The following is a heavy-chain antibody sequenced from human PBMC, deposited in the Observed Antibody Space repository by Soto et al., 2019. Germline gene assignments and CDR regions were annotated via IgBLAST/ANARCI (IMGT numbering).Heavy chain of an antibody. Sequence: GGSLRLSWAASGGTCSNYDRTWFRQAPGKGLEWVSSVSSSGSSTYYADSVKGRVTISRDNPKNTLYLQMNSLRAEDTAVYYCATTVTTCDYWGQGTLVTVSS. J-gene: IGHJ4*02. CDR3: ATTVTTCDY. CDR2: VSSSGSST. D-gene: IGHD4-17*01. V-gene: IGHV3-23*01. CDR1: GGTCSNYD.